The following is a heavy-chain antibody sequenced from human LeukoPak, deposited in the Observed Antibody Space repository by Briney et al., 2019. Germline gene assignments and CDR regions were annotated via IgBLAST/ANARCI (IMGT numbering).Heavy chain of an antibody. J-gene: IGHJ4*02. V-gene: IGHV4-4*07. CDR1: GGSISSYY. D-gene: IGHD6-13*01. CDR2: IYTSGST. CDR3: PRASGIAADFYY. Sequence: VKPSETLSLTCIVSGGSISSYYWSWISQPAGKGLEWIGRIYTSGSTNYNPSLKSRVTMSVDTSKNEFSLKLSSLIAAGTALSYCPRASGIAADFYYWGQGTLVTVSS.